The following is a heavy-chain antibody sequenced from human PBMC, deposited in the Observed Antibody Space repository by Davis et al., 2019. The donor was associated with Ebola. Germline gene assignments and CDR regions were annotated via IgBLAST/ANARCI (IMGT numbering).Heavy chain of an antibody. Sequence: AASVKVSCKASGYIFTSYAMSWVRQAPGQGLEWMGWINTNTGTPTYAQGFTGRFVFSLDTSVSTAYLQISSLKAEDTAVYYCARGIAAQLFDYWGQGTLVTVSS. CDR1: GYIFTSYA. D-gene: IGHD6-13*01. CDR3: ARGIAAQLFDY. V-gene: IGHV7-4-1*02. J-gene: IGHJ4*02. CDR2: INTNTGTP.